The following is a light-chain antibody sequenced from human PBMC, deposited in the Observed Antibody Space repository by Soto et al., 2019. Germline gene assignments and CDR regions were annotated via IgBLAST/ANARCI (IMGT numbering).Light chain of an antibody. V-gene: IGKV3-20*01. J-gene: IGKJ1*01. CDR1: QSVSSSY. CDR2: GAS. Sequence: EIVLTQSPGTLSLSPGERATLSCRASQSVSSSYLAWYQHKPGQAPRLLIYGASSRATGIPDRFSGSGSGTDFTLTISRLEPEDFAVYYCQQYGNSPLTFGQGTKVEIK. CDR3: QQYGNSPLT.